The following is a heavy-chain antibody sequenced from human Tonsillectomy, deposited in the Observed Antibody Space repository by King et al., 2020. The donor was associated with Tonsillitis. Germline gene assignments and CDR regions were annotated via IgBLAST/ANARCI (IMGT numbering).Heavy chain of an antibody. D-gene: IGHD3-10*01. Sequence: VHLVESGGGVVQPGRSLRLSCAASGFTFSSYGMHWVRQAPGKGLEWVAVIWYDGSNKYYADSVKGRFTISRDNSKNTLYLQMNSLRAEDTAVYYCARASYYYGSGKPPNWFDPWGQGTLVTVSS. CDR2: IWYDGSNK. CDR3: ARASYYYGSGKPPNWFDP. V-gene: IGHV3-33*01. CDR1: GFTFSSYG. J-gene: IGHJ5*02.